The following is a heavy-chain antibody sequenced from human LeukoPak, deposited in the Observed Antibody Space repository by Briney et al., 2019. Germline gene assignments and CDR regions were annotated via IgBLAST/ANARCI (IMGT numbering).Heavy chain of an antibody. CDR1: GYTFTNYH. D-gene: IGHD4-23*01. CDR2: INPSGGST. CDR3: ARVSERYGGINFDY. J-gene: IGHJ4*02. V-gene: IGHV1-46*01. Sequence: ASVKVSCKASGYTFTNYHIHWVRRAPGQGLEWIGIINPSGGSTNYAQRFQGRVSMTRDTSTNTVYMELSSLRSEDTAVYYCARVSERYGGINFDYWGQGTLVTVSS.